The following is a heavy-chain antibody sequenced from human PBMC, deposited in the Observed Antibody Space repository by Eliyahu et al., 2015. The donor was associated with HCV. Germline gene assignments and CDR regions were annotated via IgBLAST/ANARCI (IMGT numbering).Heavy chain of an antibody. D-gene: IGHD3-16*02. Sequence: EVQLVESGGGLVQPGGSLRLXCAASGFTFSSYWXSWVRQAPGKGLEWVANIKQDGSEKYYVDSVKGRFTISRDNAKNSLYLQMNSLRAEDTAVYYCARAIPNYDYIXGSYRYYYYFDYWGQGTLVTVSS. CDR3: ARAIPNYDYIXGSYRYYYYFDY. J-gene: IGHJ4*02. CDR2: IKQDGSEK. V-gene: IGHV3-7*01. CDR1: GFTFSSYW.